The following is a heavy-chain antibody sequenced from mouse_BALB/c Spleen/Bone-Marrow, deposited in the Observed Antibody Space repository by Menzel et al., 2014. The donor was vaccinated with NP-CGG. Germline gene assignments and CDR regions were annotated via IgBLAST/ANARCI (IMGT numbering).Heavy chain of an antibody. CDR1: GYTFXDYA. CDR3: ARGNRYDGAWFAY. CDR2: ISTYSGNT. J-gene: IGHJ3*01. V-gene: IGHV1-67*01. Sequence: VKLMESGPELVRPGVSVKISCKGSGYTFXDYAMHWVKQSHAKSLEWIGVISTYSGNTNYNQKFKGKATMTVDKSSSTAYMELARLTSEDSAIYYCARGNRYDGAWFAYWGQGTLVTVSA. D-gene: IGHD2-14*01.